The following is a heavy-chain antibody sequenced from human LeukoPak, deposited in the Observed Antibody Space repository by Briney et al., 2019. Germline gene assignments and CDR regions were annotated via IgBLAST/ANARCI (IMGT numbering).Heavy chain of an antibody. CDR1: GFTFIGYW. Sequence: GGSLRLSCAASGFTFIGYWMSWVRQAPGKGLEWVALMNQDGSEKYYVDSVKGRFTISRDNVKDSLYLQMNSLRAEDTARYYCARETGLGADYWGQGTLVTVSS. CDR3: ARETGLGADY. D-gene: IGHD1-26*01. CDR2: MNQDGSEK. V-gene: IGHV3-7*01. J-gene: IGHJ4*02.